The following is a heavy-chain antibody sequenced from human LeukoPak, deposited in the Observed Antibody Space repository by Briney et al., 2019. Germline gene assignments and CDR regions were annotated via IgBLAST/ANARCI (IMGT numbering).Heavy chain of an antibody. Sequence: SETLSLTCTVSGGSISSYYWSWIRQPPGKGLEWIGYIYYSGSTNYNPSLKSRVTISVDTSKNQFSLKLSSVTAADTAVYYCARFCSSTSCYYYYMDVWGKGTTVTVSS. CDR3: ARFCSSTSCYYYYMDV. J-gene: IGHJ6*03. CDR2: IYYSGST. V-gene: IGHV4-59*01. D-gene: IGHD2-2*01. CDR1: GGSISSYY.